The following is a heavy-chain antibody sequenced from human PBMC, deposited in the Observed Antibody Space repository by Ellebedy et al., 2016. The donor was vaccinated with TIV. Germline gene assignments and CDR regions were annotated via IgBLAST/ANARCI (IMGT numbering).Heavy chain of an antibody. CDR1: GDSVSSNSAA. J-gene: IGHJ2*01. CDR2: TYYRSKWYN. CDR3: ARAGYCSGGSCRPSNWYFDL. V-gene: IGHV6-1*01. D-gene: IGHD2-15*01. Sequence: SQTLSLTCXISGDSVSSNSAAWNWIRQSPSRGLEWLGRTYYRSKWYNDYAVSVKSRITINPDTSKNQFSLQLNSVTPEDTAVYYCARAGYCSGGSCRPSNWYFDLWGRGTLVTVSS.